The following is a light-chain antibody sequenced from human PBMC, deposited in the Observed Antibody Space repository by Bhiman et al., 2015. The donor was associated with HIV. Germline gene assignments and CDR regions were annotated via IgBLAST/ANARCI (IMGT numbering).Light chain of an antibody. CDR3: AAWDDSLGVV. Sequence: QSVLTQPPSASETPGQRVTMSCSGSNSNIGSNFVFWYQQLPGTTPKLLIYKNNQRPSGVPDRFSGSKSGSSASLAISGLRSEDEGDYYCAAWDDSLGVVFGGGTKLTVL. V-gene: IGLV1-47*01. CDR1: NSNIGSNF. CDR2: KNN. J-gene: IGLJ2*01.